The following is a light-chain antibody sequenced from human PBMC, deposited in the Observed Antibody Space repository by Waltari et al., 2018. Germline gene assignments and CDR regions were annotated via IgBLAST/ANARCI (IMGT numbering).Light chain of an antibody. J-gene: IGKJ4*01. Sequence: EIVITQSPATLSVSPGERATLSCRASHSISSNLAWYQQKPGQAPRLLIYGASTRATGIPARFSGSGSGTEFTLTISSLQSEDFAVYYCQQYNNWPLTFGGGTKVEI. V-gene: IGKV3-15*01. CDR2: GAS. CDR1: HSISSN. CDR3: QQYNNWPLT.